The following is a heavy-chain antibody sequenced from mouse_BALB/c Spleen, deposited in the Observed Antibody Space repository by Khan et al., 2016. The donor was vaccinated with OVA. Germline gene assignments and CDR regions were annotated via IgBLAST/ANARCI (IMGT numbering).Heavy chain of an antibody. V-gene: IGHV3-5*02. CDR3: ARDYGSHYGYFDV. Sequence: EVKLQESGPGLVKPSQTVYLTCTVTGISITSGNYRWSWIRQFPGNKLEWIGNIYYSGTVTYNPSLTSRTTITRDPSKNQFFLEMNSLTAEDTATYYCARDYGSHYGYFDVWGAGTTGTVSS. D-gene: IGHD1-1*01. CDR2: IYYSGTV. CDR1: GISITSGNYR. J-gene: IGHJ1*01.